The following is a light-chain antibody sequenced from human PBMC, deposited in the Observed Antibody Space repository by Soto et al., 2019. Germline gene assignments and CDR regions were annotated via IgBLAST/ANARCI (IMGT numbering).Light chain of an antibody. Sequence: QSVLTQPASVSGCPGQSITISCTGTSSDVGGYNYVSWYQQHPVKAPKLMIYDVTNRPSGVSDRFSGSKSGNTASLTISGLQAEDEADYYCSSYTSSSTPYVFGTGTKVTVL. V-gene: IGLV2-14*01. J-gene: IGLJ1*01. CDR2: DVT. CDR1: SSDVGGYNY. CDR3: SSYTSSSTPYV.